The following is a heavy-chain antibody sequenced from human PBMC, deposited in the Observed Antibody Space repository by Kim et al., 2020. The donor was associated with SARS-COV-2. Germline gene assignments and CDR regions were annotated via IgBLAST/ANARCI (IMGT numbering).Heavy chain of an antibody. CDR2: INHSGST. J-gene: IGHJ5*02. CDR1: GGSFSGYY. D-gene: IGHD3-10*01. V-gene: IGHV4-34*01. CDR3: ARGSITMVRGVIWWFDP. Sequence: SETLSLTCAVYGGSFSGYYWSWIRQPPGKGLEWIGEINHSGSTNYNPSLKSRVTISVDTSKNQFSLKLSSVTAADTAVYYCARGSITMVRGVIWWFDPWGQGTLVTVSS.